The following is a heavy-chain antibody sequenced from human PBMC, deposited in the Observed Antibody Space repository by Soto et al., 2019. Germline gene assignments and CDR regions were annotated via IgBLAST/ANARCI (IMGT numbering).Heavy chain of an antibody. Sequence: PGGSLRLSCAASGFTLSGSAMHWVRQASGKGLEWVGRIRSKANSYATAYAASVKGRFTISRDDSKNTAYLQMNSLKTEDTAVYYCTFLTVTTGRVGMDVWGQGTTVTVSS. CDR2: IRSKANSYAT. J-gene: IGHJ6*02. CDR1: GFTLSGSA. V-gene: IGHV3-73*01. D-gene: IGHD4-17*01. CDR3: TFLTVTTGRVGMDV.